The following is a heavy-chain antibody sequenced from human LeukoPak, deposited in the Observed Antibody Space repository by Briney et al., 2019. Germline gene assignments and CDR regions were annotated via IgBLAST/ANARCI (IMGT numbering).Heavy chain of an antibody. CDR1: GFTFSTYA. J-gene: IGHJ3*02. V-gene: IGHV3-23*01. CDR3: AKNVLGMRAFDI. D-gene: IGHD3-16*01. CDR2: IGGSGRHSTA. Sequence: PGGSLRLSCAASGFTFSTYAMTWVRQAPGKGLEWVSTIGGSGRHSTASYADSVKGRFPISSDKSKDTLYMLINSLRADDTAIYYCAKNVLGMRAFDIWGQGTMVTVSS.